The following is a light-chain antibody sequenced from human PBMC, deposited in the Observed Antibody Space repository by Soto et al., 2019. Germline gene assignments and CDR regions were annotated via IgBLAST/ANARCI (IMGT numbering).Light chain of an antibody. CDR2: LGS. Sequence: DIVMTQSPLSLPVTPGEPASISCRSSQSLLHSNGYNYLDWYLQKPEQSPQLLIYLGSNRASGVPDRFSGSGSGTDFTLKISRVEAEDVGVYYCMQALQTPRLTFGGGTKVEIK. V-gene: IGKV2-28*01. J-gene: IGKJ4*01. CDR1: QSLLHSNGYNY. CDR3: MQALQTPRLT.